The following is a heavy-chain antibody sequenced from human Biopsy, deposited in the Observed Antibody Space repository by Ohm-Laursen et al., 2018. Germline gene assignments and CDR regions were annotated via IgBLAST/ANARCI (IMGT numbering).Heavy chain of an antibody. CDR3: ARLTGDPSY. CDR2: IYYTGHT. CDR1: GGSIKSYY. Sequence: GTLSLTCTVSGGSIKSYYWNWIRQSPGKGLEWIGFIYYTGHTNYNPTLKSRATISVDTSKNQFSLKVISVTAADTAVYYCARLTGDPSYWGQGILVTVSS. V-gene: IGHV4-59*01. J-gene: IGHJ4*02. D-gene: IGHD7-27*01.